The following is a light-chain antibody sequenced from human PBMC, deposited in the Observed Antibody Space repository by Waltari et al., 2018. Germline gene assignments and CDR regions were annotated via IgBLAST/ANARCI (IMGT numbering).Light chain of an antibody. CDR3: QQRSNQGT. V-gene: IGKV3-11*01. J-gene: IGKJ1*01. CDR1: QSVSSY. CDR2: DAS. Sequence: EIVLTQSPATLSLSPGERATLSCRASQSVSSYLAWYQQKPGQAPMLLIYDASNRATGIPARFSGSGSGTDFTLTISSLEPEDFAVYYCQQRSNQGTFGQGTKVEIK.